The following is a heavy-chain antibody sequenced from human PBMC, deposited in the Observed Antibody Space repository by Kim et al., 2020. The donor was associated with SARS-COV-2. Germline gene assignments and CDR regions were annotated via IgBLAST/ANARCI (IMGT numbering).Heavy chain of an antibody. CDR1: GGSMSGYF. CDR3: ARERVCSDGSCFSYWFDP. J-gene: IGHJ5*02. D-gene: IGHD2-15*01. V-gene: IGHV4-4*07. CDR2: IYSSGST. Sequence: SETLSLTCTVSGGSMSGYFWSWIRLPAGKGLEWIGRIYSSGSTNYNPSVEGRISMSIDTSKNQFSLRLSYVTAADTAVYYCARERVCSDGSCFSYWFDPWGQGTLVTVSS.